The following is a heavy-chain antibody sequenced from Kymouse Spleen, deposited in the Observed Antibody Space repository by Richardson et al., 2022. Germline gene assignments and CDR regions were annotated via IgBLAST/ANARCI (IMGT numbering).Heavy chain of an antibody. Sequence: EVQLVESGGGLVQPGGSLRLSCAASGFTFSSYWMHWVRQAPGKGLVWVSRINSDGSSTSYADSVKGRFTISRDNAKNTLYLQMNSLRAEDTAVYYCARDRIVGAPYYYYYYGMDVWGQGTTVTVSS. CDR3: ARDRIVGAPYYYYYYGMDV. V-gene: IGHV3-74*01. CDR2: INSDGSST. CDR1: GFTFSSYW. D-gene: IGHD1-26*01. J-gene: IGHJ6*02.